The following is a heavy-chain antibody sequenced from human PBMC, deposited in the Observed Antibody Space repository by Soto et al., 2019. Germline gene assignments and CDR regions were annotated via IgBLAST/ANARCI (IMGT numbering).Heavy chain of an antibody. J-gene: IGHJ5*02. CDR2: ISGSGGST. CDR1: GLTFSSYA. V-gene: IGHV3-23*01. CDR3: AKVLDSSGYYNWFAP. D-gene: IGHD3-22*01. Sequence: WGSLRLSCAASGLTFSSYAMSWVRQAPGKGLEWVSAISGSGGSTYYADSVKGRFTISRDNSKNTLYLQMNSLRAEDTAVYYCAKVLDSSGYYNWFAPWGKGTRVTFSS.